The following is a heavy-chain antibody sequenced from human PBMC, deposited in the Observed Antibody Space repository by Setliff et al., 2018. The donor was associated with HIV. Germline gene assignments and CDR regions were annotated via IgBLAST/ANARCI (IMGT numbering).Heavy chain of an antibody. CDR1: DDSVSTFY. CDR3: AGLSSGWYNWFDP. D-gene: IGHD6-19*01. V-gene: IGHV4-59*02. CDR2: IYYGGST. Sequence: PSETLSLTCTVSDDSVSTFYWNWIRQPPGKGLEWIGTIYYGGSTYYNAALKSRGSISADTSKNQLSLKVNSVTVADTAVYYCAGLSSGWYNWFDPWGQGTLVTVSS. J-gene: IGHJ5*02.